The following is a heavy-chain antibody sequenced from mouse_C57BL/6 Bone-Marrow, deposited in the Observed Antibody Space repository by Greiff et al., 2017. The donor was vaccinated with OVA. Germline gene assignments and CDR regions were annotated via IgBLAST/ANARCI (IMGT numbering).Heavy chain of an antibody. D-gene: IGHD2-3*01. Sequence: DVKLVESGAELVKPGASVKLSCTASGFNIQDYYMHWVKQRTEQGLEWIGRIDPEDGATKYAPKFQGKATITADTSSNTAYLQLSSLTSEDTAVYYCASRRWLPYFDYWGQGTTLTVSS. V-gene: IGHV14-2*01. CDR1: GFNIQDYY. CDR3: ASRRWLPYFDY. J-gene: IGHJ2*01. CDR2: IDPEDGAT.